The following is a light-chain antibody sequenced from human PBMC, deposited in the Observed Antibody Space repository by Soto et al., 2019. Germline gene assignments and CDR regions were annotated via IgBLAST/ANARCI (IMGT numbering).Light chain of an antibody. CDR3: QQYSDWPLYT. Sequence: SVLTQSPATLSTSPGEECTLSCRASQSVGSNLAWYQQTPGQAPRLLIYDASSRAAGIPARFSGSGSATEFTLTISSLQSEDFAFYYCQQYSDWPLYTFGQGTKVDIK. V-gene: IGKV3-15*01. CDR1: QSVGSN. J-gene: IGKJ2*01. CDR2: DAS.